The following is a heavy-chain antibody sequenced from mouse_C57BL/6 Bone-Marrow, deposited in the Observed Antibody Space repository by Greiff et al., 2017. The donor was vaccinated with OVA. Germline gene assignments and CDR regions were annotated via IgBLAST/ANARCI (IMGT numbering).Heavy chain of an antibody. D-gene: IGHD1-1*01. Sequence: EVQRVESGPGLVKPSQSLSLTCSVTGYSITSGYYWNWIRQFPGNKLECMGYISYDGSNNYNPSLKNRISITRDTSKNQFFLKLNSVTTEDTATYYCARGGDYYGSRTWFAYWGRGTLVTVSA. V-gene: IGHV3-6*01. CDR2: ISYDGSN. CDR3: ARGGDYYGSRTWFAY. CDR1: GYSITSGYY. J-gene: IGHJ3*01.